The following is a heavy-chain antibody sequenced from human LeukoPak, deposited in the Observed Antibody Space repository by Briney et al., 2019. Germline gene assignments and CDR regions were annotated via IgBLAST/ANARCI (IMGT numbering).Heavy chain of an antibody. D-gene: IGHD3-22*01. J-gene: IGHJ4*02. Sequence: GGSLRLSCAASGFTFSSYWMSWVRQAPGKGLEWVANIKQDGSEKYYVDSVKGRFTISRDNAKNSLYLQVNSLRAEDTAVYYCAKDVYYDSSGIDYWGQGTLVTVSS. CDR3: AKDVYYDSSGIDY. V-gene: IGHV3-7*03. CDR1: GFTFSSYW. CDR2: IKQDGSEK.